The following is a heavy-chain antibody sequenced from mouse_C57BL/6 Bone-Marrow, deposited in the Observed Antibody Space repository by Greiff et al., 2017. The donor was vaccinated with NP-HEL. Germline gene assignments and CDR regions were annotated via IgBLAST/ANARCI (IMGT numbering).Heavy chain of an antibody. CDR3: ARERGLRRRNYFDY. CDR1: GYTFTSYW. CDR2: IDPSDSYP. V-gene: IGHV1-50*01. J-gene: IGHJ2*01. Sequence: QVQLQQPGAELVKPGASVKLSCKASGYTFTSYWMQWVKQRPGQGLEWIGEIDPSDSYPNYNQKFKGKATLTVDPSSSTAYMQLSSRTSEDSAVYYCARERGLRRRNYFDYWGQGTTLTVSS. D-gene: IGHD3-2*02.